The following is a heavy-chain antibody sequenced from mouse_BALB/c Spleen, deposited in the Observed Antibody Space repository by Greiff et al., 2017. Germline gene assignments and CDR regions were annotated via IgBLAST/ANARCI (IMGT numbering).Heavy chain of an antibody. D-gene: IGHD1-1*01. CDR3: ARSYYYGSSNAMDY. CDR2: INPGSGGT. J-gene: IGHJ4*01. Sequence: QVQLQQSGAELVRPGTSVKVSCKASGYAFTNYLIEWVKQRPGQGLEWIGVINPGSGGTNYNEKFKGKATLTADKSSSTAYMQLSSLTSDDSAVYFCARSYYYGSSNAMDYWGQGTSVTVSS. CDR1: GYAFTNYL. V-gene: IGHV1-54*01.